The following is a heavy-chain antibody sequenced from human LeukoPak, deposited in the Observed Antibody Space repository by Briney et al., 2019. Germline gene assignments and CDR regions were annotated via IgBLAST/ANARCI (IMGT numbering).Heavy chain of an antibody. D-gene: IGHD3-16*01. V-gene: IGHV3-48*03. CDR2: ISGSGSTI. Sequence: PGGSLRLSCAASGFTFSTYEMNWVRQAPGKGLEWVSYISGSGSTIYYAASVKGRFTISRDNAKNSLYLQMNSLRAEDTAVYYCARQSLYPLPDYWGPGTLVTVSS. CDR1: GFTFSTYE. J-gene: IGHJ4*02. CDR3: ARQSLYPLPDY.